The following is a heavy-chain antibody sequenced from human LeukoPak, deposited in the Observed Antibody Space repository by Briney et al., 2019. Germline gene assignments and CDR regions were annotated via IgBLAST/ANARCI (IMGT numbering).Heavy chain of an antibody. CDR2: ISYIGST. J-gene: IGHJ3*02. CDR3: ARDLVTVTNGFDI. Sequence: SETLSLTCVVSDDSFSSHYWTWIRQPPGKGMEWIGYISYIGSTNYNPSLKSRVTISIDTSRNQFSLRLSSVTAADTAGYYCARDLVTVTNGFDIWGQGTMVSVSS. D-gene: IGHD4-17*01. V-gene: IGHV4-59*11. CDR1: DDSFSSHY.